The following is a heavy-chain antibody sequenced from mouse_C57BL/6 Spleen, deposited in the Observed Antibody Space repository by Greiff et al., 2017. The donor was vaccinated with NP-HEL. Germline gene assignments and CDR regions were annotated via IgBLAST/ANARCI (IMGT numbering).Heavy chain of an antibody. D-gene: IGHD2-4*01. V-gene: IGHV3-6*01. CDR1: GYSITSGYY. CDR3: AGEDYDVGGCDY. Sequence: EVKLQESGPGLVKPSQSLSLTCSVTGYSITSGYYWNWIRQFPGNKLEWMGYISYDGSNNYNPSLKNRSSITRDTAKNQFFLKLNSVTTEDTATYYCAGEDYDVGGCDYWGQGTTLTVSS. J-gene: IGHJ2*01. CDR2: ISYDGSN.